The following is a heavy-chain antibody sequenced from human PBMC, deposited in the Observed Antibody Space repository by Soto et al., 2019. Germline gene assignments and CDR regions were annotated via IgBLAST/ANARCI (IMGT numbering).Heavy chain of an antibody. V-gene: IGHV3-33*01. J-gene: IGHJ1*01. Sequence: QVQLVESGGGVVQPGRSLRLSCAASGFTFSSYGMHWVRQAPGKGLEWVAVIWYDGSNKYYADSVKGRFTISRDNSKNTLYLQMNSLRAEDTAVYYCARPYSVSYESPEYFQHWGQGTLVTVSS. CDR3: ARPYSVSYESPEYFQH. CDR1: GFTFSSYG. D-gene: IGHD1-26*01. CDR2: IWYDGSNK.